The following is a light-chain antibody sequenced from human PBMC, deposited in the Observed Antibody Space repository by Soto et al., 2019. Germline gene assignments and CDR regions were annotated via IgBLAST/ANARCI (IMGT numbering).Light chain of an antibody. CDR1: SGHSNYA. J-gene: IGLJ2*01. CDR2: LNSDGSH. CDR3: QAWDTGMI. V-gene: IGLV4-69*01. Sequence: QLVLTQSPSASASLGASVKLTCTLSSGHSNYAIAWHQQQPEKGPRYLMKLNSDGSHNKGDGIPDRFSGSSSGPERYLTISSLQSEDEADYYCQAWDTGMIFGGGTQLTVL.